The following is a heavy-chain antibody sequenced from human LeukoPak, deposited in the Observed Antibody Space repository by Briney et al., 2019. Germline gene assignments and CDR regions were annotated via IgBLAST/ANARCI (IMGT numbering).Heavy chain of an antibody. D-gene: IGHD3-22*01. CDR2: INHGEST. V-gene: IGHV4-34*01. Sequence: PSETLSLTCAVSGGSFSGYYWYWIRQPPGKGLEWIGEINHGESTNYNPSLKGRATLSVDTSKNQFSLKLTSVTAADTAVYYCARGRTYYYGTSGYYPSIYYGMDVWGQGTTVIVSS. J-gene: IGHJ6*02. CDR3: ARGRTYYYGTSGYYPSIYYGMDV. CDR1: GGSFSGYY.